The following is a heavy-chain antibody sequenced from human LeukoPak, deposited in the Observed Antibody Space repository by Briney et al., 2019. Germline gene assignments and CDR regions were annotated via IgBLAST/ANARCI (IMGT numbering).Heavy chain of an antibody. Sequence: ASVKVSCKASGYTFTSYGISWVRQAPGQGLEWMGWISAYNGNTNYAQKRQGRVTMTTDTSTSTAYMELRSLRYDDTAVYYCARERITMVRGVHNWFDPWGQGTLVTVSS. J-gene: IGHJ5*02. CDR3: ARERITMVRGVHNWFDP. CDR2: ISAYNGNT. D-gene: IGHD3-10*01. V-gene: IGHV1-18*01. CDR1: GYTFTSYG.